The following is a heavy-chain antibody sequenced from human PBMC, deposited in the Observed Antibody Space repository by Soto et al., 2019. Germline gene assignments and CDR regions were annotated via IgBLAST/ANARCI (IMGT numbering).Heavy chain of an antibody. V-gene: IGHV4-39*01. D-gene: IGHD3-10*01. CDR1: GGSISSSSYY. J-gene: IGHJ3*02. Sequence: QLQLQESGPGLVKPSETLSLTCTVSGGSISSSSYYWGWIRQPPGKGLEWIGSIYYSGSTYYNPSLKSRVTISVDTSKNQFSLKLSAVAAADTAVYYCATQPPITMVREDAFDIWGQGTMVTVSS. CDR3: ATQPPITMVREDAFDI. CDR2: IYYSGST.